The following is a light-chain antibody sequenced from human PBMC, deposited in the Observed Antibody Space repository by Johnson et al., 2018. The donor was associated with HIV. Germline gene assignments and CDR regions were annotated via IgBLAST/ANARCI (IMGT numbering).Light chain of an antibody. CDR1: SSNIGNNY. CDR3: GTWDSSLSARV. Sequence: QSVLTQPPSVSAAPGQKVTISCSGSSSNIGNNYVSWYQQLPGTAPKLLIYENNKRPSEIPDRFSGSKSGTSATLGITGLQTGDEADNYCGTWDSSLSARVFGTGTKVTVL. J-gene: IGLJ1*01. CDR2: ENN. V-gene: IGLV1-51*02.